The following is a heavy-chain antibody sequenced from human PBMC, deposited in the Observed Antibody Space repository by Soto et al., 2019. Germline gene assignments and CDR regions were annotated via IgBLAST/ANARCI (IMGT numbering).Heavy chain of an antibody. Sequence: SGGSLRLSCAASGFIFSTYTINWVRQAPGKGLEWVASISSSSRDILYADSVKARFTISRDNANSSVDLQMNSLGVGDTAIYYCARGSWGGDGIDVWGQGTTVTVSS. D-gene: IGHD3-16*01. V-gene: IGHV3-21*01. J-gene: IGHJ6*02. CDR2: ISSSSRDI. CDR3: ARGSWGGDGIDV. CDR1: GFIFSTYT.